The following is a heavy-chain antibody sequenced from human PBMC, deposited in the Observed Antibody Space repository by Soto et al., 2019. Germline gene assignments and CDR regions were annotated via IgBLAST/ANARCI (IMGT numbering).Heavy chain of an antibody. Sequence: SLRLSCAASGFAFSSYGMHWVRQAPGKGVEWVAVISYDGSNKYYADSVKGRFTISRDNSKNTLYLQMNSLRAEDTAVYYCAKDYYDSSGYSNWFDPWGQGTLVTVSS. CDR1: GFAFSSYG. V-gene: IGHV3-30*18. D-gene: IGHD3-22*01. CDR3: AKDYYDSSGYSNWFDP. CDR2: ISYDGSNK. J-gene: IGHJ5*02.